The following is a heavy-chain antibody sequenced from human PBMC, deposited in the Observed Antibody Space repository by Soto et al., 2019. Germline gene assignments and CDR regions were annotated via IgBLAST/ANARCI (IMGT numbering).Heavy chain of an antibody. D-gene: IGHD3-22*01. Sequence: EVQLLESGGGLVQPGGSLRLSCAASGFTFSSYAMSWVRQAPGKGLEWVSAISGSGGSTYYADSVKGRFTISRDNSKNPRYLQMNSLRAEDTAVYYCAKTGDSSGYFSFMGDYWGQGTLVTVSS. CDR3: AKTGDSSGYFSFMGDY. V-gene: IGHV3-23*01. J-gene: IGHJ4*02. CDR2: ISGSGGST. CDR1: GFTFSSYA.